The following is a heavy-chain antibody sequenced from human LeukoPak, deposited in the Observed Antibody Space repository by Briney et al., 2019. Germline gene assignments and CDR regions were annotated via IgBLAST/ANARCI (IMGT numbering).Heavy chain of an antibody. D-gene: IGHD1-26*01. CDR3: AREEALGSGSFDY. V-gene: IGHV4-59*01. CDR1: GGSFSGYY. J-gene: IGHJ4*02. Sequence: SETLSLTCAVYGGSFSGYYWSWIRQPPGKGLEWIGYIYYSGSTSYNPSLKSRVTISVDTSKNQFSLKLSSVSAADTAVYYCAREEALGSGSFDYWGQGTLVTVSS. CDR2: IYYSGST.